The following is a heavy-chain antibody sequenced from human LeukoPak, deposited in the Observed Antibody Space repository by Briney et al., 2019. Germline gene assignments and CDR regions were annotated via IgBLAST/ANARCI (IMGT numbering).Heavy chain of an antibody. Sequence: ASVKVSCKASGYTFINYCITWVRQAPGQGLEWMGWSSPYNGKTNYAQKLQGRVTMTTDTSTNTAYMELRSLRSDDTAVYYCARGGIDIVSVPVSNWFDPWGQGTLVTVSS. CDR2: SSPYNGKT. V-gene: IGHV1-18*01. CDR3: ARGGIDIVSVPVSNWFDP. J-gene: IGHJ5*02. D-gene: IGHD2/OR15-2a*01. CDR1: GYTFINYC.